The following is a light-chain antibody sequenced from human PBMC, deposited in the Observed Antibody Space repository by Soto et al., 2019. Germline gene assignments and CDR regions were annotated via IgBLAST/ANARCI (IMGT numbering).Light chain of an antibody. CDR1: SSDVGGYNY. CDR2: DVS. V-gene: IGLV2-11*01. CDR3: CSYAGSYTYV. Sequence: QSALTQPASVSGSPGQSITISCTGTSSDVGGYNYVSWYQQLPGKAPKLMIYDVSDRPSGVPDRFSGSKSGNTASLTISGLQAEDEADYYCCSYAGSYTYVFGTGTRSPS. J-gene: IGLJ1*01.